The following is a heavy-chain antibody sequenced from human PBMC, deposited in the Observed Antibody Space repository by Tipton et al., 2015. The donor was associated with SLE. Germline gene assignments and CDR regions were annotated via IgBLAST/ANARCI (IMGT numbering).Heavy chain of an antibody. D-gene: IGHD3-22*01. CDR3: ARAPIYYETSGPESGLDV. CDR2: VFYTGNT. Sequence: TLSLTCTVSDGSISSSDYYWGWIRQPPGKGLEWIGSVFYTGNTYYNPSLNSRVTISVDTSRNQFSLKLTSVTAADTALYSCARAPIYYETSGPESGLDVWGLGTTVTVSS. J-gene: IGHJ6*02. CDR1: DGSISSSDYY. V-gene: IGHV4-39*07.